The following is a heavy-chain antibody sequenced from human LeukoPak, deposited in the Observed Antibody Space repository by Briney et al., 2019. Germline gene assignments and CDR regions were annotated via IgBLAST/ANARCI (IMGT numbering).Heavy chain of an antibody. CDR1: GGTFISYT. CDR3: ARGSSSGSTFDI. V-gene: IGHV1-69*10. J-gene: IGHJ3*02. D-gene: IGHD1-26*01. Sequence: SVKVSCKASGGTFISYTISWVRQAPGQGQEWMGGIIPILGIANYAQKFQGRVTITADKSTSTAYIELSSLRSEDTAVYYCARGSSSGSTFDIWGQGTMVTVSS. CDR2: IIPILGIA.